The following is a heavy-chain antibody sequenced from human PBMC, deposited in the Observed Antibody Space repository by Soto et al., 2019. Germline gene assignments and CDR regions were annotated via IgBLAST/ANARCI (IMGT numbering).Heavy chain of an antibody. D-gene: IGHD2-2*01. CDR2: IYYSGST. Sequence: SETLSLTCTVPGGSISSYYWSWIRQPPGKGLEWIGYIYYSGSTNYNPSLKSRVTISVDTSKNQFSLKLSSVTAADTAVYYCARALSGDIVVVPAAISFDPWGQGTLVTVSS. CDR1: GGSISSYY. CDR3: ARALSGDIVVVPAAISFDP. J-gene: IGHJ5*02. V-gene: IGHV4-59*01.